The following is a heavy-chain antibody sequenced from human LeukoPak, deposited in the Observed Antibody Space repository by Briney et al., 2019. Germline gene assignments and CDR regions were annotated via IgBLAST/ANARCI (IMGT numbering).Heavy chain of an antibody. Sequence: SETLSLTCAVYGGSFSGYYWSWIRQPPGKGLEWIGEINHRGSTNYNPSLKSRVTISVDTSKNQFSLKLSSVTAADTAVYYCARGRIYYYDSSGYSLDYWGQGTLVTVSS. D-gene: IGHD3-22*01. CDR3: ARGRIYYYDSSGYSLDY. CDR2: INHRGST. V-gene: IGHV4-34*01. CDR1: GGSFSGYY. J-gene: IGHJ4*02.